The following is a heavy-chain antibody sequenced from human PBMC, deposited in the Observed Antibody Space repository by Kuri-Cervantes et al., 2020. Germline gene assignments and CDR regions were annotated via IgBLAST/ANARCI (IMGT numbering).Heavy chain of an antibody. J-gene: IGHJ6*02. Sequence: GESLKISCAASGFTFSSYAMSWVRQAPGKGLEWVAVIWYDGSNKYYADSVKGRFTISRDNSKNTLYLQMNSLRAEDTAVYYCASSGYCSSTSCYGVYYYYGMDVWGQGTTVTVSS. D-gene: IGHD2-2*01. V-gene: IGHV3-33*08. CDR3: ASSGYCSSTSCYGVYYYYGMDV. CDR1: GFTFSSYA. CDR2: IWYDGSNK.